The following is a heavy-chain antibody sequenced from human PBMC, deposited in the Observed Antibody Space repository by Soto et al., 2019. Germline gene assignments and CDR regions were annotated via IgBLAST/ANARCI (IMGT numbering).Heavy chain of an antibody. CDR1: SGSISSSNW. V-gene: IGHV4-4*02. CDR2: IYHSGST. D-gene: IGHD3-16*02. Sequence: QVQLQESGPGLVKPSGTLSLTCAVSSGSISSSNWWSWVRQPPGKGMAWIGGIYHSGSTNYNPSLKGRVTIPVDKYKNQYSLKLSSVTAADAAVYYCSRSRGDDYIWGSYQDWGQGTLVTVSS. J-gene: IGHJ4*02. CDR3: SRSRGDDYIWGSYQD.